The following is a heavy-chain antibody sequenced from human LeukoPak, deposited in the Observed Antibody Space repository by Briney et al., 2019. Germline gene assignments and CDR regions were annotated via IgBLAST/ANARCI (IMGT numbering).Heavy chain of an antibody. Sequence: GASVKVSCKASGYTFTSYGISWVRQAPGQGLEWMGWISAYNGNTNYAQKLQGRVTITTDVSTSTAYMELSSLRSEDTAVYYCASSGPGWNYVDYWGQGTLVTVSS. V-gene: IGHV1-18*01. CDR2: ISAYNGNT. CDR3: ASSGPGWNYVDY. CDR1: GYTFTSYG. J-gene: IGHJ4*02. D-gene: IGHD2-15*01.